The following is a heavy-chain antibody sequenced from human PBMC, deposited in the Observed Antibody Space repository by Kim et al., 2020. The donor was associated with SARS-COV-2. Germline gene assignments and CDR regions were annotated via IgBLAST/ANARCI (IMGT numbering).Heavy chain of an antibody. D-gene: IGHD3-10*01. Sequence: SETLSLTCAVSGGSISSSNWWSWVRQPPGKGLEWIGEIYHSGSTNYNPSLKSRVTISVDKSKNQFSLKLSSVTAADTAVYYCARDLVRGVIIGAFDIWGQGTMVTVSS. CDR3: ARDLVRGVIIGAFDI. J-gene: IGHJ3*02. CDR1: GGSISSSNW. CDR2: IYHSGST. V-gene: IGHV4-4*02.